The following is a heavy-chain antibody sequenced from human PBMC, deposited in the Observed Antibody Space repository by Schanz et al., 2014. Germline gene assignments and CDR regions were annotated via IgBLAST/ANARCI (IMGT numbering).Heavy chain of an antibody. V-gene: IGHV3-21*02. CDR1: GFTASSHS. Sequence: EVQLVESGGGLVKPGGSLRLSCGVSGFTASSHSMNWVRQAPGKGLEWVSSISRRSSHIYYADSVKGRFTVSRDNAKNSVYLQMNGLRVEDTAVYYCVRERTNYGGNSYFFDHWGQGTLVTVSS. CDR2: ISRRSSHI. D-gene: IGHD2-21*02. CDR3: VRERTNYGGNSYFFDH. J-gene: IGHJ4*02.